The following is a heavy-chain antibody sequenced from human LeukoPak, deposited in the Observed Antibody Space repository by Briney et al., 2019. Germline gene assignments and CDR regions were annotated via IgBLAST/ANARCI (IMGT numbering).Heavy chain of an antibody. J-gene: IGHJ4*02. D-gene: IGHD3-10*01. V-gene: IGHV3-7*01. CDR3: ARLIPPYIPSITMVRYVFDY. CDR2: IKQGGSEK. CDR1: GFTFSSYW. Sequence: PGGSLRLSCAASGFTFSSYWMSWVRQAPGKGLEWVANIKQGGSEKYYVDSVKGRFTISRDNAKNSLYLQMNSLRAEDTAVYYCARLIPPYIPSITMVRYVFDYWGQGTLVTVSS.